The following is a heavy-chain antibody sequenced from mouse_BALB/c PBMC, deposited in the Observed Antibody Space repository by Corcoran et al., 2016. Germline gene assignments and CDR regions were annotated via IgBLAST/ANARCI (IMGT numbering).Heavy chain of an antibody. CDR2: IYPGSVNT. J-gene: IGHJ3*01. V-gene: IGHV1-81*01. D-gene: IGHD2-14*01. Sequence: VQLQQSGPALVKPGASVKMSCKASGCTFTDYVISWVKQRTGQGLEWIGEIYPGSVNTYYNEKFKGKATLTADKSSNTVYMQLSSLTSEDFAVDFCARKGYYRYDGFAYWGQGTLVTVSA. CDR1: GCTFTDYV. CDR3: ARKGYYRYDGFAY.